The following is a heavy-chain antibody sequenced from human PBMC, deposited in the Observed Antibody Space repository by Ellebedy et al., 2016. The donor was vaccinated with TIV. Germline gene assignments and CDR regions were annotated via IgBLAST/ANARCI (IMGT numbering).Heavy chain of an antibody. V-gene: IGHV5-51*04. J-gene: IGHJ2*01. Sequence: KVSCKGSGYTFTKFWIGWVRQMPGKGLEWMGIIFPEHSDIRYSPSFQGQVTIPVDKPSSTVYLQWSSLKASDTAIYYCARRPMITFGGVIAEYYFDLWGRGTPVTVSS. CDR2: IFPEHSDI. D-gene: IGHD3-16*02. CDR1: GYTFTKFW. CDR3: ARRPMITFGGVIAEYYFDL.